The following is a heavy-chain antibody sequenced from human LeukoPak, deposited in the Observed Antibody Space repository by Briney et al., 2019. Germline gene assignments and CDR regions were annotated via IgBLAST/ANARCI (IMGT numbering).Heavy chain of an antibody. J-gene: IGHJ6*03. Sequence: SETLSLTCTVSGGSISSSSYYWGWIRQPPGKGLEWIGSIYYSGSTYYNPSLKSRVTISVDTSKNQFSLKLSSVTAADTAVYYYARIRGELRFSALMDVWGKGTTVTVSS. CDR1: GGSISSSSYY. D-gene: IGHD3-3*01. V-gene: IGHV4-39*01. CDR3: ARIRGELRFSALMDV. CDR2: IYYSGST.